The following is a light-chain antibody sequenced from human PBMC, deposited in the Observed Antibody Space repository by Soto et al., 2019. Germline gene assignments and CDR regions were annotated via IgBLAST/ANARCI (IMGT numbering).Light chain of an antibody. Sequence: DIQMTQSPSSLSASVGDRVTITCRASQDISVYLAWYQQKPGKVPKLLIYSASTLQSGVPSRFSGSGSGTDFTLTIRSLQPEDVATYYCQKFNTAPLNFGQETRLEIK. V-gene: IGKV1-27*01. J-gene: IGKJ5*01. CDR3: QKFNTAPLN. CDR1: QDISVY. CDR2: SAS.